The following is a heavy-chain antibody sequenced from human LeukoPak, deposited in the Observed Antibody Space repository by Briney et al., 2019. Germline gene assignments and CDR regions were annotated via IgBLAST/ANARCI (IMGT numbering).Heavy chain of an antibody. CDR3: ARGPYGSGNYLHYFDY. Sequence: ASVKVSCKAFGGTFSSYAISWVRQAPGQGLEWMGGIIPIFGTANYAQKFQGRVTITADKSTSTAYMELSSLRSEDTAVYYCARGPYGSGNYLHYFDYWGQGTLVTVSS. J-gene: IGHJ4*02. CDR2: IIPIFGTA. D-gene: IGHD3-10*01. V-gene: IGHV1-69*06. CDR1: GGTFSSYA.